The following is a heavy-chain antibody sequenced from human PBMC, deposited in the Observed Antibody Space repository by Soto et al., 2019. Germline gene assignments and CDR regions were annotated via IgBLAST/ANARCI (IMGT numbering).Heavy chain of an antibody. D-gene: IGHD5-18*01. CDR1: GGSISGDH. J-gene: IGHJ4*02. CDR2: MYNSGST. CDR3: ASGKQLDRFDY. Sequence: SETLSLTCSVSGGSISGDHWSWVRQPPGKGLEWIGYMYNSGSTNNNPSLKSRVTISLDTSKSQVSLKLSSVTAADTAVYYCASGKQLDRFDYWGQGTQVTVSS. V-gene: IGHV4-59*01.